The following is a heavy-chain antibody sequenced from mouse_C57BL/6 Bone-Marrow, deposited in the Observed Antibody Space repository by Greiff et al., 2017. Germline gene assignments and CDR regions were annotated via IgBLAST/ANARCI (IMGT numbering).Heavy chain of an antibody. J-gene: IGHJ3*01. CDR3: ARPIYYYGSSYPAWFAY. CDR2: IHPNSGST. D-gene: IGHD1-1*01. V-gene: IGHV1-64*01. CDR1: GYTFTSYW. Sequence: VQLQQPGAELVKPGASVKLSCKASGYTFTSYWMHWVKQRPGQGLEWIGMIHPNSGSTNYNEKFKSKATLTVDKSSSTAYMQLSSLTSEDSAVYYCARPIYYYGSSYPAWFAYWGQGTLVTVSA.